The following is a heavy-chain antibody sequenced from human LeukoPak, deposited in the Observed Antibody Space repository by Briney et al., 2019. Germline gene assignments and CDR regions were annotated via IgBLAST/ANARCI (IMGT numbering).Heavy chain of an antibody. CDR3: ARDDGDI. CDR2: INEDGSGK. V-gene: IGHV3-7*01. J-gene: IGHJ6*04. Sequence: PGGSLRLSCVSSGFTISNYWLKWVRQAPGKGLEWVASINEDGSGKFSVGAVKDRITISRENTRNSLDLQINSLTVEDTVIYYCARDDGDIWGTGTTVTVSS. CDR1: GFTISNYW.